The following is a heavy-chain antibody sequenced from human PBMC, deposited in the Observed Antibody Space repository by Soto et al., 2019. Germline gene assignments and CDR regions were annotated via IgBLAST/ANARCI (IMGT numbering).Heavy chain of an antibody. D-gene: IGHD2-8*01. V-gene: IGHV1-2*04. CDR3: VREGVGPTYGWVDP. Sequence: QVQLVQSGAEVKKPGASVKVSCEATGYTFTGNYLHWVRQAPGQGLEWMGWIHPHSGATKYAQKFQGWVTMTRDTSISTAYLDLSSLKSNDTAVYYWVREGVGPTYGWVDPWGQGNLVTVSS. CDR2: IHPHSGAT. CDR1: GYTFTGNY. J-gene: IGHJ5*02.